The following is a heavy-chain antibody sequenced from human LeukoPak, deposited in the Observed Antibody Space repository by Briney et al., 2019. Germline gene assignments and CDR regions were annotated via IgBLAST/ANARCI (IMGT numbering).Heavy chain of an antibody. CDR3: ARDCSGYSRFDP. J-gene: IGHJ5*02. Sequence: SQTLSLTCTVSGGSISSGDYYWSWIRQPPGKGLEWIGYIYYSGSTYYNPSLKSRVTISVDTSKNQFSLKLSSVTAADTAVYYCARDCSGYSRFDPWGQGTLVTVSS. CDR2: IYYSGST. D-gene: IGHD3-22*01. CDR1: GGSISSGDYY. V-gene: IGHV4-30-4*01.